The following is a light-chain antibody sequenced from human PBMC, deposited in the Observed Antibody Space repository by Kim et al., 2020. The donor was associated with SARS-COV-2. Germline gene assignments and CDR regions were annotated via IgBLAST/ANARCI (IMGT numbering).Light chain of an antibody. J-gene: IGKJ1*01. CDR1: HPVPICS. CDR3: QQYGSSLLT. Sequence: SPRATPPPSCRPIHPVPICSFASYPHNPAQAPSLLIYGASTRATGIPDRFRGRGSGTDFTLTISRLEPEDFAVYYCQQYGSSLLTFGQGTKVDIK. V-gene: IGKV3-20*01. CDR2: GAS.